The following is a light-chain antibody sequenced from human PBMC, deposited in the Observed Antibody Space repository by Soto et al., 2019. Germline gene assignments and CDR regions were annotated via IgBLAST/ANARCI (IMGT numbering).Light chain of an antibody. V-gene: IGLV2-14*01. CDR1: SSDVGAYGY. CDR2: EVS. Sequence: QSALTQPASVSGSPGQSITISCTGTSSDVGAYGYVSWYQQHPGKAPKLMIYEVSYRPSGVSNRFSGSKSRNAASLTISGLQAEDEADYYCSSYTTSSTVVFGGGTKLTVL. J-gene: IGLJ2*01. CDR3: SSYTTSSTVV.